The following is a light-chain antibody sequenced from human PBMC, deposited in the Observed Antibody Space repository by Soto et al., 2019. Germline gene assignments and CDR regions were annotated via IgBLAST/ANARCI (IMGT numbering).Light chain of an antibody. J-gene: IGLJ2*01. CDR3: QTWATGIQNVV. V-gene: IGLV4-69*01. Sequence: HLVLTQSPSASASLGASVKLTCTLSSGHSSYAIAWHQQQPEKGPRYLMKLNSDGSHNKGDGIPDRFSGSSSGAERYLTISSLQSEDEADYYCQTWATGIQNVVFGGGTKLTVL. CDR1: SGHSSYA. CDR2: LNSDGSH.